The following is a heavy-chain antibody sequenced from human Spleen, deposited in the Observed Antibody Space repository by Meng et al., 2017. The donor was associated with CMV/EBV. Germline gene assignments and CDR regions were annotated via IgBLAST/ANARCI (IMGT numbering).Heavy chain of an antibody. J-gene: IGHJ4*02. CDR3: ARIEGTGTIDY. Sequence: GSLRLSCTVSGGSISSHYWTWIRQPPGKGLEWIGYIYYSGNTNYNPSLKSRVTISVDTSKNHFSLKLRSVTAADSAVYYCARIEGTGTIDYWGQGTLVTVSS. D-gene: IGHD1-1*01. CDR1: GGSISSHY. CDR2: IYYSGNT. V-gene: IGHV4-59*11.